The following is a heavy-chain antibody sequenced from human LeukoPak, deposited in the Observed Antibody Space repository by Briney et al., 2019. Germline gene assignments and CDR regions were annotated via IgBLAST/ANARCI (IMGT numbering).Heavy chain of an antibody. V-gene: IGHV4-38-2*01. CDR1: GYSISSGYY. CDR3: ARALEYYDFWSGYSYFDY. J-gene: IGHJ4*02. Sequence: KASETLSLTCAVSGYSISSGYYWGWIRQPPGKGLEWIGSIYHSGSTYYNPSLKSRVTISVDTSKNQFSLKLSSVTAADTAVYYCARALEYYDFWSGYSYFDYWGQGTLVTVSS. CDR2: IYHSGST. D-gene: IGHD3-3*01.